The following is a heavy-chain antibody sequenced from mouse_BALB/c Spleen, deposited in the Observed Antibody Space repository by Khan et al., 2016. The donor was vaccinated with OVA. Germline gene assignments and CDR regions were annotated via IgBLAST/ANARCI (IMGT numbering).Heavy chain of an antibody. CDR2: IYPYNDDT. CDR3: ARNYRYDVYFDY. Sequence: EVQLQESGPELVKPGASVKMSCKASGYTFTSYVIHWVKQKPGQGLEWIGYIYPYNDDTKSNEKFKGKATLTSDKSSSTAYMALRSLTAEDSAVYYCARNYRYDVYFDYWGQGTTLTVSS. J-gene: IGHJ2*01. D-gene: IGHD2-14*01. V-gene: IGHV1S136*01. CDR1: GYTFTSYV.